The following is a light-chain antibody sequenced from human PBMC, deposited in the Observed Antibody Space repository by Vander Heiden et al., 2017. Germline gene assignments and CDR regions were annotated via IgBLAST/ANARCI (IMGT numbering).Light chain of an antibody. J-gene: IGLJ2*01. CDR1: RSNIATNY. CDR2: MSS. Sequence: QSVLTQPPSASGTPGQRVSISCPGSRSNIATNYVYWYQQLPGTAPKLLIYMSSQRPSGVPDRFSGSKSGTSASLAISGLRAEDEADYYCASWDESLSGVVFGGGTKLTVL. CDR3: ASWDESLSGVV. V-gene: IGLV1-47*01.